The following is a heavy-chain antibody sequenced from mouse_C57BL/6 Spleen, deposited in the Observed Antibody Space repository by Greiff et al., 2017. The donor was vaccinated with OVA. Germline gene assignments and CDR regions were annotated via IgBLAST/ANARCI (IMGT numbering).Heavy chain of an antibody. CDR1: GFTFSDYG. V-gene: IGHV5-17*01. Sequence: EVKLVESGGGLVKPGGSLNLSCAASGFTFSDYGMHWVRQAPEKGLEWVAYISSGSSTIYYADTVKGRFTISRDNAKNTLFLQMTSLRSEDTARYYCARQPAWFAYWGQGTLVTVSA. J-gene: IGHJ3*01. D-gene: IGHD6-1*01. CDR2: ISSGSSTI. CDR3: ARQPAWFAY.